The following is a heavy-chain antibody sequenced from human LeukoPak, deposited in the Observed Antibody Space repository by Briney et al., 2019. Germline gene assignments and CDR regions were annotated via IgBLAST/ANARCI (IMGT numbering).Heavy chain of an antibody. Sequence: PAGSLRLSCAASAFTFSGSGTHWVRQASGKGLEWVGRIRSKANSYATAYAASVKGRFTISRDDSKNTVYLQMNSLKTEDTAVYYCTTDSSGYWGQGILVTVSS. J-gene: IGHJ4*02. CDR2: IRSKANSYAT. CDR1: AFTFSGSG. D-gene: IGHD2-15*01. V-gene: IGHV3-73*01. CDR3: TTDSSGY.